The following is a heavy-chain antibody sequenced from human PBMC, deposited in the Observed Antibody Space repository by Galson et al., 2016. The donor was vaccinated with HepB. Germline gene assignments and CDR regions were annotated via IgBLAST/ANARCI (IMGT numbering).Heavy chain of an antibody. Sequence: SVKVSCKASGYTFTSYYMHWVRQAPGQGLEWMGKINPSGGSTRSAQKFPGRVTMTRDTSTSTVHMELRSLGSEDTAVYDCSRGTVTPFHYYYYYMDVWGKGTTVTVSS. CDR3: SRGTVTPFHYYYYYMDV. V-gene: IGHV1-46*01. D-gene: IGHD4-17*01. J-gene: IGHJ6*03. CDR2: INPSGGST. CDR1: GYTFTSYY.